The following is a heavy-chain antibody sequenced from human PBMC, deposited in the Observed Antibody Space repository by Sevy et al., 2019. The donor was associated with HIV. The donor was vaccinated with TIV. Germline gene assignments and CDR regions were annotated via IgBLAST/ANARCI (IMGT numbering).Heavy chain of an antibody. V-gene: IGHV3-30-3*01. J-gene: IGHJ4*02. CDR3: ARALAAGTDY. CDR1: GFTFSSYA. CDR2: ISYDGSNK. Sequence: GGSLRLSCAASGFTFSSYAMYWVRQAPGKGLEWVAVISYDGSNKYYADSVKGRFTISRDNSKNTLYLQMNSLRAEDTAVYYCARALAAGTDYWGQGTLVTVSS. D-gene: IGHD6-13*01.